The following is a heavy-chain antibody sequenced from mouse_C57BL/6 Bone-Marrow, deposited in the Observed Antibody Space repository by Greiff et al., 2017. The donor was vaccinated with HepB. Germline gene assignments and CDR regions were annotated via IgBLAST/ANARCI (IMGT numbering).Heavy chain of an antibody. J-gene: IGHJ1*03. V-gene: IGHV5-16*01. CDR2: INYDGSST. CDR3: ARRSRNIYYGILYWYFDV. D-gene: IGHD2-1*01. CDR1: GFTFSDYY. Sequence: EVKLVESEGGLVQPGSSMKLSCTASGFTFSDYYMAWVRQVPEKGLEWVANINYDGSSTYYLDSLKSRFIISRDNAKNILYLQMSSLKSEDTATYYCARRSRNIYYGILYWYFDVWGTGTTVTVSS.